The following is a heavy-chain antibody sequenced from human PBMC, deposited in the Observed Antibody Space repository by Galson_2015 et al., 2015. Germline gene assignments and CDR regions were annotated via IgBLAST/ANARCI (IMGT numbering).Heavy chain of an antibody. CDR1: GFTFSSYS. V-gene: IGHV3-48*01. J-gene: IGHJ3*02. CDR3: ARDNSHDFWSGYYYSTGAFDI. D-gene: IGHD3-3*01. Sequence: SLRLSCAASGFTFSSYSMNWVRQAPGKGLEWVSYISSSSRTIYYADSVKGRFTISRDNAKNSLYLQMNSLRAEDTAVYYCARDNSHDFWSGYYYSTGAFDIWGQGTMVTVSS. CDR2: ISSSSRTI.